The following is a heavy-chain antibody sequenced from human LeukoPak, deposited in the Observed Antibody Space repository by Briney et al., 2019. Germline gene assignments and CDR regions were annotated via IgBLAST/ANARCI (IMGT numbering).Heavy chain of an antibody. J-gene: IGHJ4*02. V-gene: IGHV3-7*01. CDR2: IKQDGSEK. Sequence: GGSLRLSCAASGFTFSSYWMSWVRQAPGKGLEWVANIKQDGSEKYYVDSVKGRFTISRDNAKNSLYLQMNSLRAEDTAVYYCARDDAGYNGRGGYWGQGTLVTVSS. CDR1: GFTFSSYW. CDR3: ARDDAGYNGRGGY. D-gene: IGHD5-12*01.